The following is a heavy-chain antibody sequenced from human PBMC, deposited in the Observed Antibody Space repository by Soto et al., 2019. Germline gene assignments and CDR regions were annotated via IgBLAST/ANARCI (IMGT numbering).Heavy chain of an antibody. V-gene: IGHV1-18*01. D-gene: IGHD2-15*01. J-gene: IGHJ6*02. Sequence: QVQLVQSGAEEKKPGASVKVSCKASGYTFTSYGISWVRQAPGQGLEWMGWISAYNGNTNYAQKLQGRVTMTTDTSTSTAYMELRSLRSDDTAVYYCAGYCSGGSCYSAPYYYYGMDVWGQGTTVTVSS. CDR2: ISAYNGNT. CDR3: AGYCSGGSCYSAPYYYYGMDV. CDR1: GYTFTSYG.